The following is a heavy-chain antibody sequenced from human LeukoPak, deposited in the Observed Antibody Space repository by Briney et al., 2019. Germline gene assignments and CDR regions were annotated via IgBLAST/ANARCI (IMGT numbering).Heavy chain of an antibody. Sequence: SQTLSLTCTVSGGSISSGGYYWSWIRQHPGKGLEWIGYIYYSGSTYYNPSVKSRVTISVDTSKNQFSLKLSSVTAADTAVYYCARVGSGWSDYYYYYMDVWGKGTTVTVSS. J-gene: IGHJ6*03. CDR3: ARVGSGWSDYYYYYMDV. D-gene: IGHD6-19*01. V-gene: IGHV4-31*03. CDR2: IYYSGST. CDR1: GGSISSGGYY.